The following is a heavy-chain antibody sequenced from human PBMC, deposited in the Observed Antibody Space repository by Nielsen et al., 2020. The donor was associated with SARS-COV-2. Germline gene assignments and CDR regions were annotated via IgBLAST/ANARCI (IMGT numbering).Heavy chain of an antibody. D-gene: IGHD4-17*01. J-gene: IGHJ4*02. CDR3: ARMSAVTTVYDY. CDR2: IDWDDDK. CDR1: GFSLSTSGMC. Sequence: SGPTLVKPTRTLTLTCTFSGFSLSTSGMCVSWIRQPPGNALEWLARIDWDDDKYYSTSLKTRFTISKDTSKNQVVLTMTNMDPVDTATYYCARMSAVTTVYDYWGQGTLVTVSS. V-gene: IGHV2-70*11.